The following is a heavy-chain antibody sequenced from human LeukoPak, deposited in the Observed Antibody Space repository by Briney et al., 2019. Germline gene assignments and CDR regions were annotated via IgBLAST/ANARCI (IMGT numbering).Heavy chain of an antibody. Sequence: ASVKVSCKASGYTFTSYDINWVRQATGQGLEWMGWISAYNGNTNYAQKLQGRVTMTTDTSTSTAYMELRSLRSDDTAVYYCARDHRGVAGVNWFDPWGQGTLVTVSS. J-gene: IGHJ5*02. CDR2: ISAYNGNT. D-gene: IGHD6-19*01. CDR3: ARDHRGVAGVNWFDP. CDR1: GYTFTSYD. V-gene: IGHV1-18*01.